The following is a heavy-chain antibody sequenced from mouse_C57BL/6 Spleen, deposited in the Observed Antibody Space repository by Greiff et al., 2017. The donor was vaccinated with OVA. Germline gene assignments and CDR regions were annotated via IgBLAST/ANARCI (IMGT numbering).Heavy chain of an antibody. J-gene: IGHJ3*01. Sequence: QVQLKESGAELMKPGASVKLSCKATGYTFTGYWIEWVKQRPGHGLEWIGEILPGSGSTNYNEKFKGKATFTADTSSNTAYMQLSSLTTEDSAIYYCASYGNYGAWFAYWGQGTLVTVSA. CDR3: ASYGNYGAWFAY. CDR1: GYTFTGYW. D-gene: IGHD2-1*01. CDR2: ILPGSGST. V-gene: IGHV1-9*01.